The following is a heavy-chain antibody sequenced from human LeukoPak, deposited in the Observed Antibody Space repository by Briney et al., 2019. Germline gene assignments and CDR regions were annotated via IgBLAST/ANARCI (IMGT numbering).Heavy chain of an antibody. D-gene: IGHD5-12*01. Sequence: GGSLKLSCAASGFTFSSHWMSYVPQARGKGLEWGANIKHDGNENYYEECMKGRFPIQRDNAHNSVYLQMNRLSAEEMAVYFGARALPYSGYDPYFDYWAQGTLVSVS. CDR3: ARALPYSGYDPYFDY. CDR2: IKHDGNEN. V-gene: IGHV3-7*01. J-gene: IGHJ4*02. CDR1: GFTFSSHW.